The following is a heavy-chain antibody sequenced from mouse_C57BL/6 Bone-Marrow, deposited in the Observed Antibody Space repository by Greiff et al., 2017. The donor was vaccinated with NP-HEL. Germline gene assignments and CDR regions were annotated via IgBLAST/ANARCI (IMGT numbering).Heavy chain of an antibody. V-gene: IGHV1-50*01. J-gene: IGHJ1*03. CDR3: ARTLITAVEAPQYFDV. Sequence: QVQLQQPGAELVKPGASVKLSCKASGYTFTSYWMQWVKQRPGQGLEWIGEIDPSDSYTNYNQKFKGKATLTVDTSSSTAYMQLSSLTTEDSAVYYCARTLITAVEAPQYFDVWGKGTTVTVSS. CDR2: IDPSDSYT. CDR1: GYTFTSYW. D-gene: IGHD1-1*01.